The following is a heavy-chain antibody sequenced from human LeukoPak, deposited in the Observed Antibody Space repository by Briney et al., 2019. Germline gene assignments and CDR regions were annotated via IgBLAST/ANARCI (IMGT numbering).Heavy chain of an antibody. V-gene: IGHV1-2*02. D-gene: IGHD1-14*01. Sequence: ASVKVSCKASGYTFTGYYMHWVRQAPGQGLEWMGWINPNSGGTNYAQKFQGRVTTTRDTSISTAYMELSRLRSDDTAVYYCARDVTGNYYYGMDVWGQGTTVTVSS. CDR3: ARDVTGNYYYGMDV. CDR1: GYTFTGYY. J-gene: IGHJ6*02. CDR2: INPNSGGT.